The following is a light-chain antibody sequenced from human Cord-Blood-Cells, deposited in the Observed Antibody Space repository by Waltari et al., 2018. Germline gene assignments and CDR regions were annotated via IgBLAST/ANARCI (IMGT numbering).Light chain of an antibody. CDR1: QSISSW. Sequence: DIQMTQSPSTLSASVGDRVTITCRASQSISSWLAWYQQKPGKAPKLLIYKASSLESGVPSRFSRSGSGTEFTLTISSLQPDDFATYYCQQYNSYSPTWTFGQGTKVEIK. J-gene: IGKJ1*01. V-gene: IGKV1-5*03. CDR2: KAS. CDR3: QQYNSYSPTWT.